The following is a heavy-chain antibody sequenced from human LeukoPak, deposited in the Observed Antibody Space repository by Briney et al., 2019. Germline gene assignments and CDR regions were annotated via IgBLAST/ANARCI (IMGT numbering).Heavy chain of an antibody. CDR3: ARDRGAAAGD. V-gene: IGHV3-53*01. Sequence: GGSLRLSCVASGFTVTNNYMSWVRQAPGKGLEWVSVIYSGGSAHYADSVKGRFTISSDNSKNTVYLQMNSLRAEDTAIYYCARDRGAAAGDWGQGTLVTVSS. J-gene: IGHJ4*02. CDR2: IYSGGSA. D-gene: IGHD6-13*01. CDR1: GFTVTNNY.